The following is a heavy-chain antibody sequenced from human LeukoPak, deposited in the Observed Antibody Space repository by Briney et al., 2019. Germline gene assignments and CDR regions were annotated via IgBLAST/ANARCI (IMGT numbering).Heavy chain of an antibody. D-gene: IGHD3-22*01. CDR1: EFTFSNYA. CDR2: IRYDGSHK. Sequence: GGSLRLSCAASEFTFSNYAMHWVRQAPGNGLEWVAFIRYDGSHKDYADSVKGRFTISRDNSKNTLYLQMNRLRAEDTAIYYCVKVPYFDSSGYHGYWGQGTLVTVSS. J-gene: IGHJ4*02. V-gene: IGHV3-30*02. CDR3: VKVPYFDSSGYHGY.